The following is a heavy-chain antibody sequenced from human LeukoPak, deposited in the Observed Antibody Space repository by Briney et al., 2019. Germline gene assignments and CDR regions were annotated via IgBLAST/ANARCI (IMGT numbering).Heavy chain of an antibody. J-gene: IGHJ4*02. D-gene: IGHD3-9*01. Sequence: SETLSLTCTVSGGSISSGSYYWSWIRQPAGKGLEWIGRIYTSGSTNYNPSLKSRVTISVDTSKNQFSLKLSSVTAADTAVYYCARHFSDYDILTGPIRYYFDYWGQGTLVTVSS. CDR3: ARHFSDYDILTGPIRYYFDY. V-gene: IGHV4-61*02. CDR1: GGSISSGSYY. CDR2: IYTSGST.